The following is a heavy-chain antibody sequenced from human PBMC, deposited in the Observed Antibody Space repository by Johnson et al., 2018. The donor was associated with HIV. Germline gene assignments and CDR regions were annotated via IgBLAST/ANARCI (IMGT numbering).Heavy chain of an antibody. CDR3: ARDGWGSRGWDDAFDI. J-gene: IGHJ3*02. D-gene: IGHD6-19*01. Sequence: VQLVESGGGVVQPGRSLRLSCAASGFSFSSYAMHWVRQAPGKGLEWVAVVSYDGSERYYADSVKGRFTISRDNSKNTLYLQMNSLRAEDTAVYYCARDGWGSRGWDDAFDIWGQGTMVTVSS. V-gene: IGHV3-30*14. CDR2: VSYDGSER. CDR1: GFSFSSYA.